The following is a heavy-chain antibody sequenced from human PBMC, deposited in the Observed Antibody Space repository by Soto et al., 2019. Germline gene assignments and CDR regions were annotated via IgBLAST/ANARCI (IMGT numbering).Heavy chain of an antibody. CDR1: GFTFSSYA. Sequence: PGGSLRLSCAASGFTFSSYAMSSVRQAPGKGLEWVSAISGSGGSTYYADSVKGRFTISRDNSKNTLYLQMNSLRAEDTAVYYCAKASDYGGPYYYYYMDVWGKGTTVTVSS. V-gene: IGHV3-23*01. CDR2: ISGSGGST. D-gene: IGHD4-17*01. CDR3: AKASDYGGPYYYYYMDV. J-gene: IGHJ6*03.